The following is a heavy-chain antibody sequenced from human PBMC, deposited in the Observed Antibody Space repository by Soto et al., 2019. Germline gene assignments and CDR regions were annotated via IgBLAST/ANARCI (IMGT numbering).Heavy chain of an antibody. CDR3: ARGSITMVRGVIFRWFDP. CDR2: INHSGST. J-gene: IGHJ5*02. Sequence: PSETLSLTCAVYGGSFSGYYWSWIRQPPGKGLEWIGEINHSGSTNYNPSLKSRVTISVDTSKNQFSLKLSSVTAADTAVYYCARGSITMVRGVIFRWFDPWGQGTLVTVSS. D-gene: IGHD3-10*01. CDR1: GGSFSGYY. V-gene: IGHV4-34*01.